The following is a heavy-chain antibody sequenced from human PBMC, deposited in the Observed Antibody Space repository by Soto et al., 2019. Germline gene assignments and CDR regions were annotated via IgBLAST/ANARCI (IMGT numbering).Heavy chain of an antibody. CDR3: ARGDILTGYGEYYFDY. Sequence: QVQLVQSGAEVKKPGSSVKVSCKASGGTFSSYAISWVRQAPGQGLEWMGGINPIFGTANYAQKFQGRVTITADESKSTAYMELSSLRSEDTAVYYCARGDILTGYGEYYFDYWGQGTLVTVSS. V-gene: IGHV1-69*01. CDR1: GGTFSSYA. CDR2: INPIFGTA. D-gene: IGHD3-9*01. J-gene: IGHJ4*02.